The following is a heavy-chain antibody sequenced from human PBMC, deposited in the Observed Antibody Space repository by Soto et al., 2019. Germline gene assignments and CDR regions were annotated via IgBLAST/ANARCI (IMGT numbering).Heavy chain of an antibody. D-gene: IGHD3-3*01. CDR3: ARDRSITISLGGAYYYYYYMDV. CDR2: ISSSSSYI. J-gene: IGHJ6*03. V-gene: IGHV3-21*01. CDR1: GFTFSSYS. Sequence: EVQLVESGGGLVKPGGSLRLSCAASGFTFSSYSMNWVRQAPGKGLEWVSSISSSSSYIYYADSVKGRFTISRDKAKNSLYLQMNSLRAEDTAVYYCARDRSITISLGGAYYYYYYMDVWGKGTTVTVSS.